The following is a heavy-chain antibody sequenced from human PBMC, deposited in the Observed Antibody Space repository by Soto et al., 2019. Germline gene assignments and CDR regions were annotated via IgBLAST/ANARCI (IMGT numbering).Heavy chain of an antibody. Sequence: GESLKISCKASGYGFSNFWIGWVRHMPGKGLGWLAMIYPGDSDTRYSPSFQGQVTISADTTTTTAYLQWSSLRASDTAIYYCARHPSPPSNFGYGDFWGRGTLVTAPQ. CDR2: IYPGDSDT. J-gene: IGHJ4*02. V-gene: IGHV5-51*01. CDR3: ARHPSPPSNFGYGDF. CDR1: GYGFSNFW. D-gene: IGHD5-18*01.